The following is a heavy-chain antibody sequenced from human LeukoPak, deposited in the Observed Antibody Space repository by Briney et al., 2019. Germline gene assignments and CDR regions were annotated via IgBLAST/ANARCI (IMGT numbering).Heavy chain of an antibody. V-gene: IGHV3-53*01. J-gene: IGHJ5*02. CDR3: ARGRSGYDSRYFDP. Sequence: GRSLRLSCAASGFTVSSNYMSWVRQAPGKGLEWVSTIYSGGSTYYADSVKGRFTVSRDNSRNTLYLQMNTLRAEDTAVYYCARGRSGYDSRYFDPWGQGTLVTVSS. D-gene: IGHD5-12*01. CDR2: IYSGGST. CDR1: GFTVSSNY.